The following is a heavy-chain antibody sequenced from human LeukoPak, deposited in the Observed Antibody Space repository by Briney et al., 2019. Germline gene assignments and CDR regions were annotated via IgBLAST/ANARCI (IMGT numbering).Heavy chain of an antibody. CDR2: IYYSGST. V-gene: IGHV4-59*01. CDR1: GGSISGYY. D-gene: IGHD2/OR15-2a*01. J-gene: IGHJ3*02. CDR3: AKYFHAFDI. Sequence: PSETLSLTCTVSGGSISGYYWSWIRQPPGKGLEWIGHIYYSGSTNYNPSLKSRVTISVDTSKNQFSLKLSSVTAADTAMYYCAKYFHAFDIWGQGTMVTVSS.